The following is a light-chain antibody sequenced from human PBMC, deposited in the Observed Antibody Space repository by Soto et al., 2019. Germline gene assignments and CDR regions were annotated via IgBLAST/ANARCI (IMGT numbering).Light chain of an antibody. CDR3: QQRSNWQIT. Sequence: EIVLTQSPGTLSLSSGERATLSCRASQSVSSSYLAWYQQKPGQAPRLLIYGASSRATGIPDRFSGSGSGTEFTLTISSLQSEDFALYYCQQRSNWQITFGQGTRLEI. CDR2: GAS. J-gene: IGKJ5*01. V-gene: IGKV3D-20*02. CDR1: QSVSSSY.